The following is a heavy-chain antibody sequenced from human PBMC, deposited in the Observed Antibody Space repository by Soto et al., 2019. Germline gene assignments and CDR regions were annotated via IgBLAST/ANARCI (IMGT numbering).Heavy chain of an antibody. CDR1: GYTFTSYG. Sequence: ASVKVSCKASGYTFTSYGISWVRQAPGQGLEWMGWISAYNGNTNYAQKLQGRVTMTTDTSTSTAYMELRSLRSDDTAVYYCARDLLQYSSSPSCFDYWGQGTLVTVSS. CDR2: ISAYNGNT. CDR3: ARDLLQYSSSPSCFDY. J-gene: IGHJ4*02. V-gene: IGHV1-18*01. D-gene: IGHD6-6*01.